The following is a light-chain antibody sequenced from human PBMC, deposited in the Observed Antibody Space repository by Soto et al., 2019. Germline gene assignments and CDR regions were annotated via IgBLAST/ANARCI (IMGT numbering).Light chain of an antibody. CDR1: QSISTW. V-gene: IGKV1-5*01. CDR3: QQTRSYPST. J-gene: IGKJ4*01. CDR2: EAS. Sequence: DIQMTQSPSTLSASVGDRVTIPCRASQSISTWLAWYQQKPGKAPNLLIYEASILQRGVPSRFSGSISGTDFTLTISSLQAEDFATYYCQQTRSYPSTFGGGTKVDIK.